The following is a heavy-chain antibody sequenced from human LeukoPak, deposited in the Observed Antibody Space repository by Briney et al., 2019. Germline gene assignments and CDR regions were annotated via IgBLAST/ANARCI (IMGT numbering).Heavy chain of an antibody. D-gene: IGHD6-19*01. J-gene: IGHJ6*02. V-gene: IGHV3-43*02. Sequence: PGGSLRLSCAASGFTFDDYAMHWVRQAPGKGLEWVSLISGDGGSTYYADSVKGRFTISRDNSKNSLYLQMNSLRTEDTALYYCAKDTSSGWYRVYYSYGMDVWGQGTTVTVSS. CDR2: ISGDGGST. CDR1: GFTFDDYA. CDR3: AKDTSSGWYRVYYSYGMDV.